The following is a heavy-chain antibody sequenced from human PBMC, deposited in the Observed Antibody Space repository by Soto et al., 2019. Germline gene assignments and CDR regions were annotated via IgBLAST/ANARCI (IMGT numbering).Heavy chain of an antibody. CDR3: AKDRPSSGWYGDY. CDR1: GFTFSSYA. CDR2: ISGSGGST. Sequence: SGGSLRLSCAASGFTFSSYAMSWVRPAPGKGLEWVSAISGSGGSTYYADSVKGRFTISRDNSKNTLYLQMNSLRAEDTAVYYCAKDRPSSGWYGDYWGQGTLVTVSS. J-gene: IGHJ4*02. V-gene: IGHV3-23*01. D-gene: IGHD6-19*01.